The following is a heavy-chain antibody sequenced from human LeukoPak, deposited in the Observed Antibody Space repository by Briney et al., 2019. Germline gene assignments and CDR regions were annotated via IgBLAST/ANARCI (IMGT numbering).Heavy chain of an antibody. CDR3: AKIRERTGTTFDS. J-gene: IGHJ4*02. CDR2: IYNSEST. V-gene: IGHV4-59*08. CDR1: GGSISSYY. D-gene: IGHD1-1*01. Sequence: SETLSLTCTVSGGSISSYYWSWIRQPPGKGLEWIGYIYNSESTNYNPSLKSRVTISGDTSRNQVSLKLRSVTAADTAVYYCAKIRERTGTTFDSWGQGTLVTVSS.